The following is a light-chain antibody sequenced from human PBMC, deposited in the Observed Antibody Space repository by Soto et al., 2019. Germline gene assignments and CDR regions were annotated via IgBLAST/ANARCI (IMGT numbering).Light chain of an antibody. CDR2: RAS. V-gene: IGKV3-20*01. CDR1: QSLSGNY. Sequence: EIVLTQSPATLSLSPGERSPLSCRASQSLSGNYLAWYQQKPGQAPRVLIYRASIRATGISDRFSGSGSGTDFTLTISRLEPEEFAVYYCQQFSSYPLTVGGGNKVDIK. J-gene: IGKJ4*01. CDR3: QQFSSYPLT.